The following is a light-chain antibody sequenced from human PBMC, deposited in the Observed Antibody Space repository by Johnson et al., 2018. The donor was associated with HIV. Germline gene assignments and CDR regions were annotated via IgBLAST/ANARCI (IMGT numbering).Light chain of an antibody. CDR1: SSNIGNNY. CDR2: YNN. J-gene: IGLJ1*01. CDR3: GTWDSGLSAGV. V-gene: IGLV1-51*01. Sequence: QPVLTQPPSVSAAPRQKVTISCSGSSSNIGNNYVSWYQQLPGTAPKLLIYYNNKRPSGIPGRFSGSKSGTSATLDITGLQTGDEADYYCGTWDSGLSAGVFGTGTKVTVL.